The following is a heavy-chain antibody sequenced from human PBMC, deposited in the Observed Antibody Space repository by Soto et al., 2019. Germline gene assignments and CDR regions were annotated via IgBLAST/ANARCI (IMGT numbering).Heavy chain of an antibody. CDR3: AKGETPDAYCSSTSCYGYYFDY. J-gene: IGHJ4*02. V-gene: IGHV3-23*01. D-gene: IGHD2-2*01. CDR2: ISGSGGST. CDR1: GFTFSSYA. Sequence: EVQLLESGGGLVQPGGSLRLSCAASGFTFSSYAMSWVRQAPGKGLEWVSAISGSGGSTYYADSVKGRFTISRDNSKNPLYLQMNSLRGEDTDVYYCAKGETPDAYCSSTSCYGYYFDYWGQGTLVTVSS.